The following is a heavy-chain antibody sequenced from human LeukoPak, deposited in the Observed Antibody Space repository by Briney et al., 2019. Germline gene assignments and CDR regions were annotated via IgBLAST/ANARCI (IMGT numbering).Heavy chain of an antibody. Sequence: PSETLSLTCTVSGGSISSYYWSWIRPPPGKGLEWIGYIYYSGSTNYNPSLKSRVTISVDTSKNQFSLKLSSVTAADTAVYYCAREGTLYDILTGSPHAFDIWGQGTMVTVSS. D-gene: IGHD3-9*01. CDR3: AREGTLYDILTGSPHAFDI. V-gene: IGHV4-59*01. CDR1: GGSISSYY. CDR2: IYYSGST. J-gene: IGHJ3*02.